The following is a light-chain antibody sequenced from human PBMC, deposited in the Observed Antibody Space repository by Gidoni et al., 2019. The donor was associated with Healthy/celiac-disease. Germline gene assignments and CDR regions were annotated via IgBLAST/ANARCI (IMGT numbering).Light chain of an antibody. Sequence: AIRMTQSPSSFSASTGDRVTITCRSSQGISSYLAWYQQKPGKAPKLLIYAASTLQRGVPSRCSGSGSGTEFTLTISCLHSEDFATYYCQQYYGYPLTFXGXTKVEIK. CDR1: QGISSY. CDR2: AAS. V-gene: IGKV1-8*01. CDR3: QQYYGYPLT. J-gene: IGKJ4*01.